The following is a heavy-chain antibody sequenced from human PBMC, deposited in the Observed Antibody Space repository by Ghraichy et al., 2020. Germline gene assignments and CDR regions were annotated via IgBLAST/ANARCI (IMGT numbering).Heavy chain of an antibody. Sequence: GGSLRLSCAASGFTFNNYGIHWVRQAPGKGLEWVAVISYDGSKQFYADSVKGRFIISRDNSKNMLYLQMNNLRTEDTAVYHCWVATSLGGFDYWGQGTLVTVSS. CDR2: ISYDGSKQ. CDR3: WVATSLGGFDY. V-gene: IGHV3-30*03. CDR1: GFTFNNYG. D-gene: IGHD5-12*01. J-gene: IGHJ4*02.